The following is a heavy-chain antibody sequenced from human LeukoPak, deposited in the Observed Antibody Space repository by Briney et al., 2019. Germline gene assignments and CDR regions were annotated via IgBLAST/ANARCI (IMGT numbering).Heavy chain of an antibody. V-gene: IGHV3-30*02. CDR2: IRHDGNNK. Sequence: PGGSLRLSCAASGFTFSTYDMHWVRQAPGKGLEWVSFIRHDGNNKYYPDSVKGRFTISRDNSKNTLYLQMNSLRGEDTAVYYCATAVPPFLGGATVDYWGQGTLVNVSS. J-gene: IGHJ4*02. CDR1: GFTFSTYD. CDR3: ATAVPPFLGGATVDY. D-gene: IGHD1-26*01.